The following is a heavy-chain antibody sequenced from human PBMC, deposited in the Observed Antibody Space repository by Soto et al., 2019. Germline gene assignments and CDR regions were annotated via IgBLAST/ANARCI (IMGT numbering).Heavy chain of an antibody. CDR3: ARHSIAAAGPFDY. J-gene: IGHJ4*02. D-gene: IGHD6-13*01. Sequence: QVQLVQSGAEVKKPGASVKVSCKASGYTFTSHGISWVRQAPGQGLEWMGWISVYNGNTNYAQKLQGRVTMTTDTXTSTAYMEPRSLRSDDTAVYYCARHSIAAAGPFDYWGQGTLVTVSS. V-gene: IGHV1-18*01. CDR1: GYTFTSHG. CDR2: ISVYNGNT.